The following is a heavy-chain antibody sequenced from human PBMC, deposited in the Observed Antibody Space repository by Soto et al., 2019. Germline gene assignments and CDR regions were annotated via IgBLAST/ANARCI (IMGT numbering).Heavy chain of an antibody. CDR2: INAGNGNT. Sequence: QVQLVQSGAEVKKPGASVKVSCKASGYTFTSYAMHWVRQAPGQRLEWMGWINAGNGNTKYSQKFQGRVTITRDTSASTAYMELSSLRSEDTAVYYCARDRTTFSARDAFDIWGQGTMVTVSS. D-gene: IGHD1-26*01. J-gene: IGHJ3*02. V-gene: IGHV1-3*01. CDR1: GYTFTSYA. CDR3: ARDRTTFSARDAFDI.